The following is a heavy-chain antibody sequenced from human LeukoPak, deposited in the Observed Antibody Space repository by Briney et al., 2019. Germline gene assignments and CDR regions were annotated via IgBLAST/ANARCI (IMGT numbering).Heavy chain of an antibody. J-gene: IGHJ4*02. CDR1: GGSISIYY. D-gene: IGHD5-24*01. Sequence: PSETLSLTCTVPGGSISIYYRSWVRQPPGKGLEWMGYIYYSGSTNYNPSLKSRVTISVDTSQNQFSLKQISAHAPDTALYFFSILLSPGAGVATNDFDYWGQGTLVTVSS. CDR3: SILLSPGAGVATNDFDY. CDR2: IYYSGST. V-gene: IGHV4-59*12.